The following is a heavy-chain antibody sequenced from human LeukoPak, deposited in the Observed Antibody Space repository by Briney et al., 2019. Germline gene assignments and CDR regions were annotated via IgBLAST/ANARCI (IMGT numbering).Heavy chain of an antibody. J-gene: IGHJ4*02. CDR3: ARVGDYFDY. Sequence: GGSLRLSCAASGFTFSSYAMHWFRQAPGKGLEWVAVISYDGSNKYYADSVKGRFTISRDNSKNTLYLQMNSLRAEDTAVYYCARVGDYFDYWGQGTLVTVSS. CDR1: GFTFSSYA. D-gene: IGHD1-26*01. V-gene: IGHV3-30-3*01. CDR2: ISYDGSNK.